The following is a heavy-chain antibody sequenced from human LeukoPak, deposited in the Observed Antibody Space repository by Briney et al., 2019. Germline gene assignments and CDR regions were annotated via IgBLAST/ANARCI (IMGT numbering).Heavy chain of an antibody. CDR3: ARDSSTSLMYNWFDP. Sequence: PSETLSLTCTVSDVSMTNYYWSWIRQPAGKGLEWIGRIHTSGGTNYNPSLKSRVSMSLDTSKNQLSLKLSSVTAADTAVYYCARDSSTSLMYNWFDPWGQGTLVTVSS. J-gene: IGHJ5*02. CDR1: DVSMTNYY. V-gene: IGHV4-4*07. CDR2: IHTSGGT. D-gene: IGHD2-2*01.